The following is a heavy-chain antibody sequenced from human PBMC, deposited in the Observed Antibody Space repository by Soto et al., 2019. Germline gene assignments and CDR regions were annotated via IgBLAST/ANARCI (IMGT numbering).Heavy chain of an antibody. J-gene: IGHJ4*02. D-gene: IGHD2-15*01. CDR2: INHSGRT. CDR1: GGSFSGYY. CDR3: ARGETCSGGSCYFDY. Sequence: QVQLQQWGAGLLKPSETLSLTCAVYGGSFSGYYWSWIRQPPGKGLEWIGEINHSGRTNYNPSLKSRVTISVDTSKNQFSLKLSSVTAADTAVYYCARGETCSGGSCYFDYWGQGTLVTVSS. V-gene: IGHV4-34*01.